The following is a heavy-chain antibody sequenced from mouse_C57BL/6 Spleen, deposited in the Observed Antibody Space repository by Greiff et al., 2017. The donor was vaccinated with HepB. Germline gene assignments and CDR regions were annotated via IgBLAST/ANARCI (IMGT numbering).Heavy chain of an antibody. D-gene: IGHD1-1*01. CDR2: ISDGGSYT. CDR3: ARDLGITTVVATDWYFDV. J-gene: IGHJ1*03. V-gene: IGHV5-4*01. CDR1: GFTFSSYA. Sequence: DVQLVESGGGLVKPGGSLKLSCAASGFTFSSYAMSWVRQTPEKRLEWVATISDGGSYTYYPDNVKGRFTISRDNAKNNLYLQMSHLKSEDTAMYYCARDLGITTVVATDWYFDVWGTGTTVTVSS.